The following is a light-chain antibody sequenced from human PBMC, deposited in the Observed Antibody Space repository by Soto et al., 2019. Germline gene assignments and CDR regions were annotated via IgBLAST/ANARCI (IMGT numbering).Light chain of an antibody. J-gene: IGKJ1*01. CDR2: KAS. CDR3: HQYNSYSWT. Sequence: DIQMTQSPSTLSASVGDRVSITCRASHSISTWLAWYQQKPGKAPKLLIYKASTLESGVPSRFSGSGSGTESTLTTSSLQPDDFATYYCHQYNSYSWTFGQGTTVEIK. V-gene: IGKV1-5*03. CDR1: HSISTW.